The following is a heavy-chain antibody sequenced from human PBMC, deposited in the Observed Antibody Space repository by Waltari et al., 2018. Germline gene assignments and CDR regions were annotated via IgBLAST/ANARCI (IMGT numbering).Heavy chain of an antibody. Sequence: QVQLVQSGAEVKKPGSSVKVSCKASGGTFSSYAISWVRQAPGQGLEWMGRIIPIFGTANYAQKFQGRVTITADKSTSTAYMELSSLRSEDTAVYYCARGGANYYDSSGYYYFDYWGQGTLVTVSS. CDR2: IIPIFGTA. D-gene: IGHD3-22*01. V-gene: IGHV1-69*08. J-gene: IGHJ4*02. CDR1: GGTFSSYA. CDR3: ARGGANYYDSSGYYYFDY.